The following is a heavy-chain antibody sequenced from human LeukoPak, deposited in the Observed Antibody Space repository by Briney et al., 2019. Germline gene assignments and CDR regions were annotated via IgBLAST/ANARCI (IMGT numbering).Heavy chain of an antibody. V-gene: IGHV3-53*01. D-gene: IGHD5-18*01. CDR1: GCTVSSNY. Sequence: GGSLRSSCAASGCTVSSNYMSWGRQAPGRVLGLVSVIYSGGSTYYADSVKGRFTISRDNSKNTLYLQMNSLRAEDTAVYYCAREIIQLPGYFDYWGQGTLVTVSS. J-gene: IGHJ4*02. CDR3: AREIIQLPGYFDY. CDR2: IYSGGST.